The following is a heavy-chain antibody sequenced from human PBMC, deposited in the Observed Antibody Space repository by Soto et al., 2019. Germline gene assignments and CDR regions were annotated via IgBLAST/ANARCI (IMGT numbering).Heavy chain of an antibody. Sequence: EVQLVESGGGLVQPGGSLRLSCAASGFTLSDYYIDWVRQAPGKGLEWVGRSRNKASGYTTEYAASVKVRFTISRDDSRNSLYLQMNSLKTEDTAVYLCAQSSSSGYLSYWGQGTLVTVSS. CDR2: SRNKASGYTT. CDR1: GFTLSDYY. V-gene: IGHV3-72*01. D-gene: IGHD6-6*01. CDR3: AQSSSSGYLSY. J-gene: IGHJ4*02.